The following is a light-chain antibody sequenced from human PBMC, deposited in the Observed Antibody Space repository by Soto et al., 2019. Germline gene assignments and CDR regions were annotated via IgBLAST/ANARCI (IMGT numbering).Light chain of an antibody. CDR2: GNS. CDR3: LSYDSSLSGYV. J-gene: IGLJ1*01. CDR1: SSNIGAGYD. Sequence: QSVLTQPPSVSGAPGQRVTISCTGSSSNIGAGYDVHWYQQLPGTAPKLLIYGNSNRPSGVPDRFSGSKSGTSASLAITGLQAEDWADYYCLSYDSSLSGYVFGTGTKVTVL. V-gene: IGLV1-40*01.